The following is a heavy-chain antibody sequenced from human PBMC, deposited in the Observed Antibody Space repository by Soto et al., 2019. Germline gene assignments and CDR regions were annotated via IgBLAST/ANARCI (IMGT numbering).Heavy chain of an antibody. J-gene: IGHJ4*02. Sequence: GESLKISCKGSGYSFTSYWIGWVRQMPGKGLEWMGIIYPGDSDTRYSPSFQGQVTISADKSISTAYLQWRSLKASDTAMYYCARKKNLFNCSSTSCPFDYWGQGTLVPVSS. CDR2: IYPGDSDT. V-gene: IGHV5-51*01. CDR3: ARKKNLFNCSSTSCPFDY. D-gene: IGHD2-2*01. CDR1: GYSFTSYW.